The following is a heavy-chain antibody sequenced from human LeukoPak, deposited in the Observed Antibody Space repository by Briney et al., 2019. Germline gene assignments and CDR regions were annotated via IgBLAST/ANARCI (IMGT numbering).Heavy chain of an antibody. V-gene: IGHV3-21*01. J-gene: IGHJ4*02. Sequence: PGGSLRLSCAASGFTFSSYSMNWVRQAPGKGLEGVSSISSSSSYIYYADSVKGRFTISRDNAKNSLYLQMNSLRAEDTAVYYCARDDDYGGNNFDYWGRGTLDPVSS. D-gene: IGHD4-23*01. CDR3: ARDDDYGGNNFDY. CDR2: ISSSSSYI. CDR1: GFTFSSYS.